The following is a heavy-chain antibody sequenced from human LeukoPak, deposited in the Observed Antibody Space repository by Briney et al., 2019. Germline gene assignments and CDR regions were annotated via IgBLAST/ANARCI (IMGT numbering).Heavy chain of an antibody. D-gene: IGHD1-1*01. CDR2: IIPIFGTA. V-gene: IGHV1-69*13. J-gene: IGHJ6*02. Sequence: EASVKVSCTASGGTFSIYAISWVRQAPGQGLEWMGGIIPIFGTANYAQKFQGRVTITADESTSTAYMELSSLRSEDTAVYYCARGTGVYYYYGMDVWGQGTTVTVSS. CDR1: GGTFSIYA. CDR3: ARGTGVYYYYGMDV.